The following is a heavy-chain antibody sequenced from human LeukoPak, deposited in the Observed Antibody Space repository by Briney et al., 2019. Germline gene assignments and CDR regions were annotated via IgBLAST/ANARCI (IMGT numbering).Heavy chain of an antibody. J-gene: IGHJ6*03. Sequence: GESLKISCKGSGYSFTSYWIGWVRQMPGKGLEWMGIIYPGDSDTRYSPSFQGQVTIPADKSISTAYLQWSSLKASDTAMYYCARQGRDGYNYQASYYYYMDVWGKGTTVTVSS. D-gene: IGHD5-24*01. CDR3: ARQGRDGYNYQASYYYYMDV. CDR1: GYSFTSYW. CDR2: IYPGDSDT. V-gene: IGHV5-51*01.